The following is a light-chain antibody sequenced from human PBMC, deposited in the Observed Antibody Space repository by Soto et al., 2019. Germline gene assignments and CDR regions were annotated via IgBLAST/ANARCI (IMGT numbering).Light chain of an antibody. Sequence: DIQMTQSPSTLSASVGDRVTITCRASQRISSWLAWYQQKPGKAPKLLIYKASSLESGVPSRLSGSGSGTEFTLTISSLQPDDFATYYCQQYNSYPWTFGQGTKVEIK. CDR2: KAS. J-gene: IGKJ1*01. V-gene: IGKV1-5*03. CDR3: QQYNSYPWT. CDR1: QRISSW.